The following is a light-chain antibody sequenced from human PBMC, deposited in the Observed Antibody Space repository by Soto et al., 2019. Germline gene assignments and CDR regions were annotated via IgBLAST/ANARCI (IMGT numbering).Light chain of an antibody. CDR2: DAY. CDR3: QQRSNWPPLT. J-gene: IGKJ4*02. CDR1: QSVSSY. V-gene: IGKV3-11*01. Sequence: EIVLTQSPATLSLSPGERATLSCRASQSVSSYLAWYQQKPGQAPRLLIYDAYNRATSIPARFSGSGSETEFTRTNSSLEPEYYAAYYCQQRSNWPPLTFRGGTKVEIK.